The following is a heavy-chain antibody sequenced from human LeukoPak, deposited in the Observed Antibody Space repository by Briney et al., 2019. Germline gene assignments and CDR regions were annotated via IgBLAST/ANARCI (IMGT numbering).Heavy chain of an antibody. J-gene: IGHJ6*03. Sequence: GESLKISCETSGYSFTTYWIGWVRQMPGKGLEWMGIIHPGDFDTRYSPSFQGQVTISADRSIGTAYLQWSTLKASDTAMYYCARHGSSGWSNSYSYYYYMDVWGKGTTVTVSS. CDR1: GYSFTTYW. CDR2: IHPGDFDT. CDR3: ARHGSSGWSNSYSYYYYMDV. D-gene: IGHD6-19*01. V-gene: IGHV5-51*01.